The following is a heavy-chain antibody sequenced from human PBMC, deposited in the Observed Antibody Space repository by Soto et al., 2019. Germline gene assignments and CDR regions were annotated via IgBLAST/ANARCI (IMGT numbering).Heavy chain of an antibody. J-gene: IGHJ6*03. CDR3: ARVHTKTVDFYYYYYMDV. CDR2: IYYSGST. V-gene: IGHV4-59*01. Sequence: SATLSLTCTVSGGSISSYYWSWIRQPPGKGLEWIGYIYYSGSTNYNPSLKSRVTISVDTSKNQFSLKLSSVTAADTAVYYCARVHTKTVDFYYYYYMDVWGKGTTVTVSS. CDR1: GGSISSYY. D-gene: IGHD1-1*01.